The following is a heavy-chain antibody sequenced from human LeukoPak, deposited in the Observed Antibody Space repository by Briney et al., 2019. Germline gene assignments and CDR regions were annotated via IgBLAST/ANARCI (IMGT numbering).Heavy chain of an antibody. CDR2: IIPIFGTA. Sequence: KISCKASGGTFSSYAISWVRQAPGQGLEWMGRIIPIFGTANYAQKFQGRVTITTDESTSTAYMEPSSLRSEDTAVYYCARDPQVYYDSSGYYYYYYMDVWGKGTTVTVSS. CDR1: GGTFSSYA. CDR3: ARDPQVYYDSSGYYYYYYMDV. V-gene: IGHV1-69*05. J-gene: IGHJ6*03. D-gene: IGHD3-22*01.